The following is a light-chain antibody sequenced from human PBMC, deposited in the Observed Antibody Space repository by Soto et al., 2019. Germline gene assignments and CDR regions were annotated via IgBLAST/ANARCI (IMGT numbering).Light chain of an antibody. V-gene: IGKV1-5*03. CDR1: QTISSW. J-gene: IGKJ5*01. CDR3: QFYGSSLIT. CDR2: KAS. Sequence: DIQMTQSPSTLSGSVGDRVTITCRSSQTISSWLAWYQQKPGKAPKLLIYKASTLKSGVPSRFSGSGSGTEFTLTISRLEPEDSAVYYCQFYGSSLITFGQGTRLEI.